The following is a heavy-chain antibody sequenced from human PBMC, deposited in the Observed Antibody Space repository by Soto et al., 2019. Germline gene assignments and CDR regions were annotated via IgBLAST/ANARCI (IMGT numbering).Heavy chain of an antibody. CDR3: EKVVSGGHLDY. D-gene: IGHD6-25*01. V-gene: IGHV4-59*01. CDR1: GVSINNYY. J-gene: IGHJ4*02. Sequence: PSETLSLTCTVSGVSINNYYWTWIRQPPGKRLEWIGAIYYTGSTTYNPSLRSRVTFSVDTSKNQFSLSLTSVTAADTAVYFCEKVVSGGHLDYWGQGTMVTVYS. CDR2: IYYTGST.